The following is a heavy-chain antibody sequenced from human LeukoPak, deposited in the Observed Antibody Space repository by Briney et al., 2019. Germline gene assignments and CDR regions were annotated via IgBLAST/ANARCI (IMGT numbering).Heavy chain of an antibody. D-gene: IGHD7-27*01. CDR2: VSGEQTDK. Sequence: QPGGSLRLSCVASGLTLVHFSMHWVRQAPGKGLEWVAFVSGEQTDKYYADSVKGRFTISRDNSRNTLFLEMNSLRPDDTAVYYCARDQPGTYTMSSTWGQGTLVTVSS. V-gene: IGHV3-30*04. J-gene: IGHJ5*02. CDR1: GLTLVHFS. CDR3: ARDQPGTYTMSST.